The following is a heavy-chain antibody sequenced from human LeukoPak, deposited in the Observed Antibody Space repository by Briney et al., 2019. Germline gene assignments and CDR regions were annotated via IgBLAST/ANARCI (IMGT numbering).Heavy chain of an antibody. D-gene: IGHD6-6*01. J-gene: IGHJ3*02. V-gene: IGHV4-31*03. Sequence: PSETLSLTCTVSGGSISSGGYYWSWIRQHPGTGLEWIGYIYYSGSTYYNPSLKSRVTISVDTSKNQFSLKLSSVTAADTAVYYCARSLGSSSSGGDDAFDIWGQGTMVTVSS. CDR2: IYYSGST. CDR1: GGSISSGGYY. CDR3: ARSLGSSSSGGDDAFDI.